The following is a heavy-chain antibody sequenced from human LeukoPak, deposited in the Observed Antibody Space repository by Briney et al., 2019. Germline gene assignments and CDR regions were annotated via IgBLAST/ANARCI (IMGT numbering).Heavy chain of an antibody. CDR2: INHSGST. CDR3: AGQVRNRTARGYFDY. Sequence: SETLSLTCAVYGGSFSGYYWSWIRQPPGKGLEWIGEINHSGSTNYNPSLKSLVTISVDTSKNQFSLKLSSVTAADTAVYYCAGQVRNRTARGYFDYWGQGTLVTVSS. J-gene: IGHJ4*02. D-gene: IGHD1-14*01. V-gene: IGHV4-34*01. CDR1: GGSFSGYY.